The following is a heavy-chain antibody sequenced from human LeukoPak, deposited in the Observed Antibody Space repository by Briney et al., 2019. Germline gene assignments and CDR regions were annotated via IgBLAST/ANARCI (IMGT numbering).Heavy chain of an antibody. D-gene: IGHD2-21*02. CDR1: GFTFSSYG. Sequence: GGSLRLSCAASGFTFSSYGMHWVRQAPGKGLEWVAVIWYDGSNKYYADSVKGRFTISRDNSKNTLYLQMNSLRAEDTAVYYCAKANPYCGGDCYYISWGQGTLVTVSS. J-gene: IGHJ4*02. CDR3: AKANPYCGGDCYYIS. V-gene: IGHV3-33*06. CDR2: IWYDGSNK.